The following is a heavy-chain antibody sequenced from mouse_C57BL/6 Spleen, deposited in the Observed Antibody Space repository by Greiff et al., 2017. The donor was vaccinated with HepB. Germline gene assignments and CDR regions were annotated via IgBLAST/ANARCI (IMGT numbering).Heavy chain of an antibody. CDR3: ARKVAEYYYAMDY. CDR1: GYTFTSYW. D-gene: IGHD1-1*01. CDR2: IDPSDSYT. V-gene: IGHV1-50*01. J-gene: IGHJ4*01. Sequence: VQLKQPGAELVKPGASVKLSCKASGYTFTSYWMQWVKQRPGQGLEWIGEIDPSDSYTNYNQKFKGKATLTVDTSSSTAYMQLSSLTSEDSAVYYCARKVAEYYYAMDYWGQGTSVTVSS.